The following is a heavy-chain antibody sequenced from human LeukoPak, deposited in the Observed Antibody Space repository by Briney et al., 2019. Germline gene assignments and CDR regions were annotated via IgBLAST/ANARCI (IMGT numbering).Heavy chain of an antibody. D-gene: IGHD3-10*01. CDR2: ISYDGSNK. CDR1: GFTFGSYG. V-gene: IGHV3-30*03. CDR3: ATPYGSGNKRDFDY. Sequence: GGSLRLSCAASGFTFGSYGMHWVRQAPGKGLEWVAVISYDGSNKYYADSVKGRFTISRDNSKNTLYLQMNSLRAEDTAVYYCATPYGSGNKRDFDYWGQGTLVTVSS. J-gene: IGHJ4*02.